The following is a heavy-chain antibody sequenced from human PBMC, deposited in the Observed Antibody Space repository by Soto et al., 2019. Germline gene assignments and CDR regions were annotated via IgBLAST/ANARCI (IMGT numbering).Heavy chain of an antibody. J-gene: IGHJ5*02. CDR1: GFTFSNYG. CDR3: AKDGEYIGSYLNWLDP. Sequence: GGSLRLSCAASGFTFSNYGMHWVRQAPGKGLEWVSVISFDGSSPSYANSVKGRFTISRDNSKNTLFLQMNSLRAEDTAVYYCAKDGEYIGSYLNWLDPWGQGTLVTVSS. V-gene: IGHV3-30*18. CDR2: ISFDGSSP. D-gene: IGHD1-26*01.